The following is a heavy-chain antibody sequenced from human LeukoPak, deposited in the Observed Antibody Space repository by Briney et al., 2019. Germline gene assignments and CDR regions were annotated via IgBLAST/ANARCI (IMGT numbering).Heavy chain of an antibody. CDR2: INHRRST. CDR1: GDSITNYY. V-gene: IGHV4-34*01. Sequence: SETLSLTCTVSGDSITNYYWSWIRQPPGKGLEWIGEINHRRSTNYNPSLKSRVTMSVDTSKNQFSLNLSSVTAADTAVYYCARGQFWSGYSIWGQGTLVTVSS. J-gene: IGHJ4*02. CDR3: ARGQFWSGYSI. D-gene: IGHD3-3*02.